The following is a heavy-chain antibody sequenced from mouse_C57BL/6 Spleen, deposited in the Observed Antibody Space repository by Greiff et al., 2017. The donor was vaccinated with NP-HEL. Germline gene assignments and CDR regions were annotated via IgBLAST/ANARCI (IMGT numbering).Heavy chain of an antibody. CDR2: INYDGSST. D-gene: IGHD1-1*01. Sequence: EVKLVESEGGLVQPGSSMKLSCTASGFTFSDYYMAWVRQVPEKGLEWVANINYDGSSTYYLDSLKSRFIISRDNAKNILYLQMSSLKSEDTATYYCARDLAYYGSHWYFDVWGTGTTVTVSS. CDR3: ARDLAYYGSHWYFDV. CDR1: GFTFSDYY. J-gene: IGHJ1*03. V-gene: IGHV5-16*01.